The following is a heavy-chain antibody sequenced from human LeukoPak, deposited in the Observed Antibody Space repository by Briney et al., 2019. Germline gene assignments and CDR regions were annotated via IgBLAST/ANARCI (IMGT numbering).Heavy chain of an antibody. Sequence: ASVKVSCTASGYTFNTYDINWVRQATGQGLEWMGWMNPNSGNTDYAQKFQGRVTMTRDTSISTAYMELSSLRSEDTAVYYCARGITAGVDYWGQGTLVTVSS. CDR2: MNPNSGNT. CDR3: ARGITAGVDY. D-gene: IGHD6-13*01. V-gene: IGHV1-8*01. J-gene: IGHJ4*02. CDR1: GYTFNTYD.